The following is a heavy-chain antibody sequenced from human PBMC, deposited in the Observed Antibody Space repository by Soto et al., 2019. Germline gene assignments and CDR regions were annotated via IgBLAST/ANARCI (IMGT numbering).Heavy chain of an antibody. CDR1: GFTFSSYA. J-gene: IGHJ6*02. D-gene: IGHD2-15*01. Sequence: EVQLLESGGGLVQHGGTLRLSCAASGFTFSSYAMSWLRQAPGKGLEWVSAISGSGGSTYYAASVKGRFTISRDNSKITLYLQMNSLRAEDTAVYYCAKGPHCSGGSCYPHYYGMDFWGQGTTVTVSS. CDR3: AKGPHCSGGSCYPHYYGMDF. CDR2: ISGSGGST. V-gene: IGHV3-23*01.